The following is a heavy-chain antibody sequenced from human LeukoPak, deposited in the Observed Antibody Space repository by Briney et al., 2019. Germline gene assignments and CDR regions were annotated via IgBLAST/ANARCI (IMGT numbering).Heavy chain of an antibody. Sequence: GGSLRLSCAASGFTFSSYAMHWVRQAPGKGLEWVAVISYDGSNKYYADSVKGRFTISRDNSKNTLYLQMNSLRAEDTAVYYCARDTVGAPEFEPVYWGQGTLVTVSS. CDR3: ARDTVGAPEFEPVY. V-gene: IGHV3-30-3*01. J-gene: IGHJ4*02. CDR2: ISYDGSNK. CDR1: GFTFSSYA. D-gene: IGHD1-26*01.